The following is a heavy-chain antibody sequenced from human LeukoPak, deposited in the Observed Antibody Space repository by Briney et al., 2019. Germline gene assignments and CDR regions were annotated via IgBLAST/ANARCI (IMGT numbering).Heavy chain of an antibody. V-gene: IGHV3-30-3*01. D-gene: IGHD5-12*01. CDR1: GFTFSSYA. CDR2: ISYDGSNK. J-gene: IGHJ4*02. CDR3: AREAYSGYEGTLPY. Sequence: GGSLRLSCAPSGFTFSSYAMHWVRQAPGKGLEWVAVISYDGSNKYYADSVKGRFTISRDNSKSTLYVQMNSLRADDTAVYYCAREAYSGYEGTLPYWGQGTLVTVSS.